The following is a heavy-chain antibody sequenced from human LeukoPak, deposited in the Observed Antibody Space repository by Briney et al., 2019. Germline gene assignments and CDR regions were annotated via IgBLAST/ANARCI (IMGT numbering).Heavy chain of an antibody. V-gene: IGHV3-30*02. CDR3: AKGALGDYGDHQGGGSFDY. D-gene: IGHD4-17*01. J-gene: IGHJ4*02. CDR2: IRYDGGNK. CDR1: GFTFSSYG. Sequence: GGSLRLSCAASGFTFSSYGMHWVRQAPGKGLEWVAFIRYDGGNKYYADSVKGRFTISRDNSKNTLYLQMNSLRAEDTALYYCAKGALGDYGDHQGGGSFDYWGQGTLVTVSS.